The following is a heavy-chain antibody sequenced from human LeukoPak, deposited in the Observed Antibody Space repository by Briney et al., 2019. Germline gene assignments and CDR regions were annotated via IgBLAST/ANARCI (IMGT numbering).Heavy chain of an antibody. CDR2: TYYSGST. J-gene: IGHJ4*02. V-gene: IGHV4-59*01. CDR3: ARVNSERTSFFDY. CDR1: GGSISSYY. D-gene: IGHD4-23*01. Sequence: PSETLSLTCTVSGGSISSYYWSWIRQPPGKGLEWIGYTYYSGSTNYDPSLKSRVTISVDTSKNQFSLKLNSVTAADTAVYYCARVNSERTSFFDYWGQGTLVTVSS.